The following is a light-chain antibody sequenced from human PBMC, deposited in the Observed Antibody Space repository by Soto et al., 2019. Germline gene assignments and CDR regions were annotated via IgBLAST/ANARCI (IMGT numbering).Light chain of an antibody. V-gene: IGKV3-11*01. CDR3: QQYNNWPRT. CDR1: QSVSSD. Sequence: IVLTHSPGTLSLSPWERATLSCRASQSVSSDLAWYQQKPGQAPRLLIYDASNRASGIPARFSGSGSGTDFTLTISSLDPEDFAVYYCQQYNNWPRTFGQGTRLEIK. CDR2: DAS. J-gene: IGKJ5*01.